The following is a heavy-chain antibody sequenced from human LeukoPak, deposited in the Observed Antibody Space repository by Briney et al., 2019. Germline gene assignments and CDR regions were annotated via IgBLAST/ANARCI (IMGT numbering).Heavy chain of an antibody. CDR3: ARGGVPAATPYYYYGMDV. Sequence: GASVKVSCKASGGTFSSYAISWVRQAPGQGLEWMGGIIPIFGTANYAQKFQGRVTITADESTSTAYMELSGLRSEDTAVYYCARGGVPAATPYYYYGMDVWGKGTTVTVSS. D-gene: IGHD2-2*01. CDR1: GGTFSSYA. J-gene: IGHJ6*04. CDR2: IIPIFGTA. V-gene: IGHV1-69*13.